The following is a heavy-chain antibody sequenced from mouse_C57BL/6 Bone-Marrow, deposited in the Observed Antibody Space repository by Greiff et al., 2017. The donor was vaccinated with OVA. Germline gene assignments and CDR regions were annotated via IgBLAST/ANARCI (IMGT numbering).Heavy chain of an antibody. CDR1: GYTFTDYN. J-gene: IGHJ3*01. CDR2: INPNNGGT. Sequence: EVQLQQSGPELVKPGASVKIPCKASGYTFTDYNMDWVKQSHGKSLEWIGDINPNNGGTIYNQKFKGKATLTVDKSSSTAYMELRSLTSEDTAVYYCARRIYYGYEIWFAYWGQGTLVTVSA. D-gene: IGHD2-2*01. V-gene: IGHV1-18*01. CDR3: ARRIYYGYEIWFAY.